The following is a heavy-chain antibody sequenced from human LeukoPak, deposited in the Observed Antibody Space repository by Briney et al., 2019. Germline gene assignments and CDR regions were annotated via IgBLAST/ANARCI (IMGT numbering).Heavy chain of an antibody. D-gene: IGHD6-25*01. CDR2: IYYSGST. V-gene: IGHV4-59*01. J-gene: IGHJ5*02. CDR1: GGSISSYY. Sequence: PSETLSLTCTVSGGSISSYYWSWIRQPPGKGLEWIGYIYYSGSTNYNPSLKSRVTISVDTSKNQFSLKLSSVTAADTAVYYCARDSSGLKSWGQGTLVTVSS. CDR3: ARDSSGLKS.